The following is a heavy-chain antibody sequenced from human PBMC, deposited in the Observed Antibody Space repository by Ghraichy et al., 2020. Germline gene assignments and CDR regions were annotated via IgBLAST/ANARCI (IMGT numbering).Heavy chain of an antibody. D-gene: IGHD2-2*01. Sequence: ASVKVSCKASGYTFTSYGISWVRQAPGQGLEWMGWISAYNGNTNYAQKLQGRVTMTTDTSTSTAYMELRSLRSDDTAVYYCARGDLYCSSTSCYNYYYYGMDVWGQGTTVTVSS. V-gene: IGHV1-18*04. CDR2: ISAYNGNT. CDR1: GYTFTSYG. CDR3: ARGDLYCSSTSCYNYYYYGMDV. J-gene: IGHJ6*02.